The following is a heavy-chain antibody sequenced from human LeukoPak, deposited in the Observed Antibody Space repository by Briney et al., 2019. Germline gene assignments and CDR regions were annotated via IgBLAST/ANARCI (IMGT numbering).Heavy chain of an antibody. D-gene: IGHD3-22*01. J-gene: IGHJ3*01. Sequence: KSGGSLRLSCAASGFTFSNYGMHWVRQAPGKGLEWVSSISNIGTYIYYPDSLKGRFTISRDNAKNSVYLQMNSLRAEDTAVYYCARGLAVVAQDGFDVWGQGTMVTVSS. CDR1: GFTFSNYG. CDR2: ISNIGTYI. V-gene: IGHV3-21*01. CDR3: ARGLAVVAQDGFDV.